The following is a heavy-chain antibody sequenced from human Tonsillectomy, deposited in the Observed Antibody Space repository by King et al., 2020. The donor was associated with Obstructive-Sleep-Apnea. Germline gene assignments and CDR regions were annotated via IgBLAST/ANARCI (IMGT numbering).Heavy chain of an antibody. J-gene: IGHJ6*02. V-gene: IGHV1-18*04. CDR3: ASSSLFGELSGYYYGMDV. D-gene: IGHD3-10*01. Sequence: VQLVESGAEVKKPGASVKVSCKASGYTFTSYGMSWVRQAPGQGLEWMGWISAYNGNTNYAQKYQDRVTITTDTSTSTAYMELRSLRADDTAVYYCASSSLFGELSGYYYGMDVWGQGTTVTVSS. CDR1: GYTFTSYG. CDR2: ISAYNGNT.